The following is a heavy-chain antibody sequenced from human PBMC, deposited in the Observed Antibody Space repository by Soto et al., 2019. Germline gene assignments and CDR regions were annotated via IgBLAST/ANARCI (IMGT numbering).Heavy chain of an antibody. CDR1: GYSFTNYW. V-gene: IGHV5-51*01. J-gene: IGHJ1*01. D-gene: IGHD4-17*01. Sequence: GESLKISCKGSGYSFTNYWIAWVRQMPGKGLEWMGIIYPDDSDARYGPSFQGQVTISADKSINTAYLQWSSLKPSDTAIYYCARHNSPRPYGDYGEFQYWGQGTLVTVSS. CDR2: IYPDDSDA. CDR3: ARHNSPRPYGDYGEFQY.